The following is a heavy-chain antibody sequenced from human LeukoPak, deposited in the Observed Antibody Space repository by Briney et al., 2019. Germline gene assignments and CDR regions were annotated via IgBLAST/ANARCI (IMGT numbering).Heavy chain of an antibody. J-gene: IGHJ6*03. D-gene: IGHD2-2*01. Sequence: ASVKVSCKASGYTFTGYYMHWVRQAPGQGLEWMGWINPNSGGTNYVQKFQGRVTMTRDTSISTAYMELSRLRSDDTAVYYCARDHQYQLLSQYYYYYMDVWGKGTTVTVSS. V-gene: IGHV1-2*02. CDR2: INPNSGGT. CDR3: ARDHQYQLLSQYYYYYMDV. CDR1: GYTFTGYY.